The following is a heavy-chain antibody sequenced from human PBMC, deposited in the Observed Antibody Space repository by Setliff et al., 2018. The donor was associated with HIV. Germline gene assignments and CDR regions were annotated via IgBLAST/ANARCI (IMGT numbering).Heavy chain of an antibody. CDR2: IYYSGST. CDR3: AREGGKLWFGELLYAFDI. V-gene: IGHV4-31*03. Sequence: PSETLSLTCTVSGGSISSGGYYWSWIRQHPGKGLEWIGYIYYSGSTDYNPSLKSRVTISVDPSKNQFSLKMNSVTAADTAVYYCAREGGKLWFGELLYAFDIWGQGTMVTVSS. J-gene: IGHJ3*02. D-gene: IGHD3-10*01. CDR1: GGSISSGGYY.